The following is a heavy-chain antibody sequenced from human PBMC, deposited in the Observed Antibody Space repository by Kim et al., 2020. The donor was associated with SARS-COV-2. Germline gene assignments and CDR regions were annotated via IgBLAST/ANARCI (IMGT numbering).Heavy chain of an antibody. J-gene: IGHJ3*02. V-gene: IGHV1-18*01. CDR1: GYTFTSYG. CDR3: AVNYYDSSGYSSDAFDI. CDR2: ISAYNGNT. Sequence: ASVKVSCKASGYTFTSYGISWVRQAPGQGLEWMGWISAYNGNTNYAQKLQGRVTMTTDTSTSTAYMELRSLRSDDTAVYYCAVNYYDSSGYSSDAFDIWGQGTMVTVSS. D-gene: IGHD3-22*01.